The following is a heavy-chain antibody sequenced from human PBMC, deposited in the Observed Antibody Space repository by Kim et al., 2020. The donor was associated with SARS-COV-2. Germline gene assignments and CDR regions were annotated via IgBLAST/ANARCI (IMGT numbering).Heavy chain of an antibody. J-gene: IGHJ3*02. Sequence: GGSLRLSCAASGFTFSNAWMSWVRQAPGKGLEWVGRIKSKTDGGTTDYAAPVKGRFTISREDSKNTLYLQMNSLKTEDTAVYYCSTETPKYYYDSSGYSNDAFDIWGQGKMVTVSS. V-gene: IGHV3-15*01. CDR3: STETPKYYYDSSGYSNDAFDI. CDR1: GFTFSNAW. D-gene: IGHD3-22*01. CDR2: IKSKTDGGTT.